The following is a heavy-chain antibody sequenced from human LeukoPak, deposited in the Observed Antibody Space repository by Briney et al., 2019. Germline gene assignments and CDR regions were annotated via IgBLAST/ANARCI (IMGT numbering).Heavy chain of an antibody. V-gene: IGHV3-21*01. CDR2: ISSSSSYI. Sequence: GGSLRLSCAASQFNFNTYAMSWVRQAPGKGLEWVSSISSSSSYIYYADSVKGRFTISRDNAKNSLYLQMNSLRAEDTAVYYCARGDRDLYCSSTSCYPVLGGQGTLVTVSS. CDR1: QFNFNTYA. CDR3: ARGDRDLYCSSTSCYPVL. J-gene: IGHJ4*02. D-gene: IGHD2-2*01.